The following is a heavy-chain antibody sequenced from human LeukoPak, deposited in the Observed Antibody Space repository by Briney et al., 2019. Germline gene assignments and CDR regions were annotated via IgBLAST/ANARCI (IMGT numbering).Heavy chain of an antibody. CDR1: GFTFSSYS. J-gene: IGHJ6*02. CDR3: AIPPLSGTGSSRPLAGMDV. V-gene: IGHV3-21*01. Sequence: GGSLRLSCAASGFTFSSYSMNWVRQAPGKGLEWVSSISSSSSYIYYADSVKGRFTISRDNARNSLYLQMNSLRAEDTAVYYCAIPPLSGTGSSRPLAGMDVWGQGTTVTVSS. D-gene: IGHD3-10*01. CDR2: ISSSSSYI.